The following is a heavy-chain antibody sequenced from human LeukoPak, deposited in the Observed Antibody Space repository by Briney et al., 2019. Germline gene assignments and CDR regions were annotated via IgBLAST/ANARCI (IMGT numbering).Heavy chain of an antibody. Sequence: GASVKVSCKASGYTFTSYDINWVRQATGQGLEWMGWMNPNSGNTGYAQKFQGRVTMARNTSISTAYMELSSLRSEDTALYYCARSRDILTGYYYYWGQGTLVTVSS. CDR1: GYTFTSYD. V-gene: IGHV1-8*01. CDR3: ARSRDILTGYYYY. CDR2: MNPNSGNT. D-gene: IGHD3-9*01. J-gene: IGHJ4*02.